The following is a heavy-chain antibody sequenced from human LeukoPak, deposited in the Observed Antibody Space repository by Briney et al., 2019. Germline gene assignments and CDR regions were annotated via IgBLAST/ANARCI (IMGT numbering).Heavy chain of an antibody. J-gene: IGHJ4*02. CDR2: IFPSGGEI. D-gene: IGHD2-8*02. V-gene: IGHV3-23*01. CDR1: GFTFSTFA. CDR3: ATYRQVLLPFES. Sequence: GGSLRLPCAASGFTFSTFAMIWVRQPPGKGLEWVSSIFPSGGEIHYADSVRGRFTISRDNSKSTLSLQMNSLRAEDTAIYYCATYRQVLLPFESWGQGTLVTVSS.